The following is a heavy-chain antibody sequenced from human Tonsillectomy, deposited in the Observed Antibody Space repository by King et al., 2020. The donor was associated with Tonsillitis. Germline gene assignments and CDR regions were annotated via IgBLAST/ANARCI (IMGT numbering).Heavy chain of an antibody. D-gene: IGHD3-10*01. CDR3: AKDFGSGSYYYFYMDV. Sequence: QLVQSGGGVVQPGRSLRLSCAASGFTFSSYGMHWVRQAPGQGLEWVAVISSDGSKKYCADSVKGRFTISRENSKNTVYLQMDSLRTEDTAVYYCAKDFGSGSYYYFYMDVWGKGTTVTVSS. CDR1: GFTFSSYG. V-gene: IGHV3-30*18. CDR2: ISSDGSKK. J-gene: IGHJ6*03.